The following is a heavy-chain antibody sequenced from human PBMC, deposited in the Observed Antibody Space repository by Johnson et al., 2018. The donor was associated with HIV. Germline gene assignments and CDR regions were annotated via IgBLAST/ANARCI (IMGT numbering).Heavy chain of an antibody. CDR1: GFTFSSYA. CDR3: ARSGGYPNAFDM. J-gene: IGHJ3*02. CDR2: IYSGGNT. Sequence: EVQLVESGGGVVQPGRSLRLSCAASGFTFSSYAMHWVRQAPGKGLEWVSVIYSGGNTYYADPVKGRFTISRDKSKNSLFLQMNSLRVEDTAVYYCARSGGYPNAFDMWGQGTMVSVSS. D-gene: IGHD6-13*01. V-gene: IGHV3-66*01.